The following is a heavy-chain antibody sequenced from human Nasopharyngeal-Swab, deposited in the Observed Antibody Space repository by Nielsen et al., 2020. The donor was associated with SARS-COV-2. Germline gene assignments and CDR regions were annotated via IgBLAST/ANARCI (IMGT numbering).Heavy chain of an antibody. CDR2: IGTAGDP. CDR1: GFTFSDYD. J-gene: IGHJ6*03. CDR3: ARGGYDYYMDV. Sequence: GESLKISCAASGFTFSDYDMHWVRQATGKGLEWVSVIGTAGDPYYPGSVKGRFTISREDAKNSLYLQMNSLRAGDTAVYYCARGGYDYYMDVWGKGTTVTVSS. V-gene: IGHV3-13*05.